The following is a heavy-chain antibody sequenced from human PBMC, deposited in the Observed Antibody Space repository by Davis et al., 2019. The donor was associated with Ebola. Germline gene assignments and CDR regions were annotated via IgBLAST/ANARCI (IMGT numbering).Heavy chain of an antibody. CDR1: GFTFSSYS. Sequence: GESLKISCVASGFTFSSYSMTWVRQAPGKGLEWVSFISSSSSYIDYADSVKGQFTISRDNAKSSLYLQMKSLRAEDTAVYYCARVRAAATFGAFDIWGHGTMVNVSP. CDR2: ISSSSSYI. CDR3: ARVRAAATFGAFDI. V-gene: IGHV3-21*06. D-gene: IGHD6-25*01. J-gene: IGHJ3*02.